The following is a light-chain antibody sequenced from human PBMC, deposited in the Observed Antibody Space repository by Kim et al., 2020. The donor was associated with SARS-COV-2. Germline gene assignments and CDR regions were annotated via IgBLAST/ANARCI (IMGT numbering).Light chain of an antibody. J-gene: IGKJ1*01. CDR3: QQTYNTPVT. CDR2: DAS. V-gene: IGKV1-39*01. Sequence: DIQMTQSPSSLSAPVGDRVTITCRASQGIKTYLNWYQQKPGKPPKFLIYDASTLQSGVPSRFSGGGSGTDFTLTIRGLQPEDFATYYCQQTYNTPVTFGQGTKVDIK. CDR1: QGIKTY.